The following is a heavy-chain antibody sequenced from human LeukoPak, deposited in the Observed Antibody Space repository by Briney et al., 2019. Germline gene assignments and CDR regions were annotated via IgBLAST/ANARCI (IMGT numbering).Heavy chain of an antibody. J-gene: IGHJ4*02. CDR3: ARDSYGSGSYYSHFDY. CDR1: GYTFTNSY. V-gene: IGHV1-46*01. CDR2: INPSGGST. D-gene: IGHD3-10*01. Sequence: ASVKVSCKASGYTFTNSYIHWVRQAPGQGLEWMGIINPSGGSTSYPQKFQGRVTVTRDTSTSTVYMELSSLRSEDTAVYYCARDSYGSGSYYSHFDYWGQGTLVTVSS.